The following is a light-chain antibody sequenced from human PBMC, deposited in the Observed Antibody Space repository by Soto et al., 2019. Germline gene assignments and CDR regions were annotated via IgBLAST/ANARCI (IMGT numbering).Light chain of an antibody. Sequence: EVVMTQSPATLSVSPGERATLSCRASQTIGTNLAWYQRKPGQAPRLLIYATSARATGIPGRFSGSGSGTEFTLTISSLQSEDFAVYFCQQNNNWPWTFGQGTKVDIK. V-gene: IGKV3-15*01. CDR3: QQNNNWPWT. CDR2: ATS. CDR1: QTIGTN. J-gene: IGKJ1*01.